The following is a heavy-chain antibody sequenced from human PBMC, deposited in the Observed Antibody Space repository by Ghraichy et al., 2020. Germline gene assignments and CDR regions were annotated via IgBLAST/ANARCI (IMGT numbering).Heavy chain of an antibody. Sequence: GGSLRLSCAASGFTFSSYAMSWVRQAPGKGLEWVSAISGSGGSTYYADSVKGRFTISRDNSKNTLYLQMNSLRAEDTAVYYCAKFQAGLDFWSGYYYFDYWGQGTLVTVSS. CDR3: AKFQAGLDFWSGYYYFDY. J-gene: IGHJ4*02. D-gene: IGHD3-3*01. CDR1: GFTFSSYA. CDR2: ISGSGGST. V-gene: IGHV3-23*01.